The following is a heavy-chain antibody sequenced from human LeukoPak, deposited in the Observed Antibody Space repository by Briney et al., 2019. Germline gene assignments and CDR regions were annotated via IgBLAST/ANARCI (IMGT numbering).Heavy chain of an antibody. CDR3: AGLHFAAAEEFDP. CDR1: GGSINGYY. J-gene: IGHJ5*02. V-gene: IGHV4-59*08. CDR2: IYYTGNT. Sequence: PSETLSLTCTVSGGSINGYYWSGIRQSPGKGLEWIGYIYYTGNTNYNPSLKSRVSISLDTSKNQFTLNLSSVSAADAAIYYCAGLHFAAAEEFDPWGQGILVTVSS. D-gene: IGHD6-13*01.